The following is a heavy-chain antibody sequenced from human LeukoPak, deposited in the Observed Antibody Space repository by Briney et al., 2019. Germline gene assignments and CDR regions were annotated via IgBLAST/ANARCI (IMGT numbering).Heavy chain of an antibody. CDR2: ISACNGNT. Sequence: ASVKVSCKSSGYTFTSYGISWVRQAPGQGLEWMGWISACNGNTNYAQKLQGRVTMTTDTSTSTAYMELRSLRSDDTAVYYCARHASGATTLDYWGQGTLTTVSS. J-gene: IGHJ4*02. V-gene: IGHV1-18*01. D-gene: IGHD1-26*01. CDR3: ARHASGATTLDY. CDR1: GYTFTSYG.